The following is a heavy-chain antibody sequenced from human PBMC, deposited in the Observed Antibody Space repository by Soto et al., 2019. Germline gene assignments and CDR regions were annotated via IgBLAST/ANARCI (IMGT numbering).Heavy chain of an antibody. J-gene: IGHJ4*02. CDR2: IYYSGST. Sequence: SETLSLTCTVSGGSISSSSYYWGWIRQPPGKGLEWIGSIYYSGSTYYNPSLKSRVTISVDTSKNQFSLKLSSVTAADTAVYYCARHRVWGDYFDYWGQGTLVTVSS. CDR3: ARHRVWGDYFDY. CDR1: GGSISSSSYY. V-gene: IGHV4-39*01. D-gene: IGHD3-16*01.